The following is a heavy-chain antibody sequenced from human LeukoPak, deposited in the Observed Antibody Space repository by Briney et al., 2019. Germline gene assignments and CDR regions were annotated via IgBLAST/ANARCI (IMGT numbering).Heavy chain of an antibody. V-gene: IGHV3-21*05. J-gene: IGHJ4*02. D-gene: IGHD1-26*01. CDR3: ARAGGGSASFFAY. CDR1: GFTFRTYS. CDR2: ISSSSSYT. Sequence: PGGSLRLSCAASGFTFRTYSMNWVRQAPGKGLEWVSYISSSSSYTKYADSVKGRFTISRDNAKNSLFLQMNSLRAEDTAVYYCARAGGGSASFFAYWGQGTLVTVSS.